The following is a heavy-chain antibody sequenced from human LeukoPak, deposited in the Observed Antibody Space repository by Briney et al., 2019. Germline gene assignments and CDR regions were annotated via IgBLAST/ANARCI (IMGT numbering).Heavy chain of an antibody. D-gene: IGHD5-12*01. CDR1: GFTFSSYA. Sequence: GSLRLSCAASGFTFSSYAMHWVRQAPGKGLEWVAVISYDGSNKYYADSVKGRFTISRDNSKNTLYLQMNSLRAEDTAVYYCARDLGVGYAGYFDYWGQGTLVTVSS. CDR3: ARDLGVGYAGYFDY. V-gene: IGHV3-30*14. J-gene: IGHJ4*02. CDR2: ISYDGSNK.